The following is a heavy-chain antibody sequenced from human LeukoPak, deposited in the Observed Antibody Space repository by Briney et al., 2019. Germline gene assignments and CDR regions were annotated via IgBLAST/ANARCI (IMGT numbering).Heavy chain of an antibody. V-gene: IGHV1-8*01. J-gene: IGHJ6*02. Sequence: ASVKVSCKASGYTFTSYDINWVRQATGQGLEWMGWMNPNSGNTGYAQKFQGRVTMTRNTSISTAYMELSSLRSEDTAVYYCAVPAAMSYYYYGMDAWGQGTTVTVSS. CDR3: AVPAAMSYYYYGMDA. D-gene: IGHD2-2*01. CDR1: GYTFTSYD. CDR2: MNPNSGNT.